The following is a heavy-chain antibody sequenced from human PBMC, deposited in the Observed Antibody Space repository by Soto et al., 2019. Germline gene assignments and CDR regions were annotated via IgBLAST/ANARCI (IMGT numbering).Heavy chain of an antibody. CDR3: ARGSARPPPLDYNLAP. CDR1: GFTFSSYE. V-gene: IGHV3-48*03. Sequence: GGSLRLSCAASGFTFSSYEMNWVRQAPGKGLEWVSYISSSGSTIYYADSVKGRFTISRDNAKNSLYLQMNSLRAEDTAVYYCARGSARPPPLDYNLAPWGQGTLVTVYS. J-gene: IGHJ5*02. CDR2: ISSSGSTI. D-gene: IGHD4-4*01.